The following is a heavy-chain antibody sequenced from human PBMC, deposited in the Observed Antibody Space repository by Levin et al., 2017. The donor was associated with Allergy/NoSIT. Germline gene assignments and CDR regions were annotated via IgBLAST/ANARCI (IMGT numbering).Heavy chain of an antibody. Sequence: SETLSLTCGVYGGSFSGYSWSYIRQPPGKGLEWIGEIDHRGRTKYNPSLKSRVTISVDTSSSQFSLRLNSVTAADTALYYCARVGPYCGSDTCYPEWFDPWGQGSLVTVSS. CDR2: IDHRGRT. V-gene: IGHV4-34*01. CDR3: ARVGPYCGSDTCYPEWFDP. CDR1: GGSFSGYS. J-gene: IGHJ5*02. D-gene: IGHD2-21*02.